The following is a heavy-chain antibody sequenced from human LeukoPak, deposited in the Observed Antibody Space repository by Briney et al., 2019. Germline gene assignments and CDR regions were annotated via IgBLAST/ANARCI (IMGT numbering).Heavy chain of an antibody. CDR3: ARVDQDIVVVPAAMSFNY. CDR1: GYSFTNYW. Sequence: GESLKISCKGSGYSFTNYWLGWVRQMPGKGLEWMGIIYPGDSDIRYSPSFQGQVTISADKSISTAYLQWSSLKASDTAMYYCARVDQDIVVVPAAMSFNYWGQGTLVTVSS. D-gene: IGHD2-2*01. J-gene: IGHJ4*02. CDR2: IYPGDSDI. V-gene: IGHV5-51*01.